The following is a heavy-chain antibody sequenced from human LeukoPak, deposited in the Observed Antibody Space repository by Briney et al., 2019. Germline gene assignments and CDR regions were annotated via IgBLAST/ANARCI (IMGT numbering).Heavy chain of an antibody. CDR2: ISYDGSNK. D-gene: IGHD3-10*01. CDR1: GFTFSSYG. Sequence: GGSLRLSCAASGFTFSSYGMHWVRQAPGKGLEWVAVISYDGSNKYYADSVKGRFTISRDNSKNTLYLQMNSLRAEDMAVYYCARLYGSGRYTKVGFDYWGQGTLVTVSS. CDR3: ARLYGSGRYTKVGFDY. V-gene: IGHV3-30*03. J-gene: IGHJ4*02.